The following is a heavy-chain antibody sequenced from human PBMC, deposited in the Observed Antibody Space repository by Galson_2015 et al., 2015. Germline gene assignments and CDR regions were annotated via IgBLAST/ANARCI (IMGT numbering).Heavy chain of an antibody. D-gene: IGHD4-17*01. CDR2: ISGNGGST. V-gene: IGHV3-23*01. CDR1: GFTFSSYA. CDR3: ARRDNDYGPQAYFDY. J-gene: IGHJ4*02. Sequence: SLRLSCAASGFTFSSYAMSWVRQAPGKGLEWVSAISGNGGSTYYADSVKGRFTISRDNSKNTLYLQMNSLRAEDTAVYYCARRDNDYGPQAYFDYWGQGTLVTVSS.